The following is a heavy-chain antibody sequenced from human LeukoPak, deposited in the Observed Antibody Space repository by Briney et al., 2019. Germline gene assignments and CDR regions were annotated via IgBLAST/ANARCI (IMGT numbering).Heavy chain of an antibody. CDR2: VYTSGST. CDR1: GGXVSTYY. D-gene: IGHD4-17*01. Sequence: SETLSLTCTVSGGXVSTYYCSWIRKPAGKGLEWIGRVYTSGSTNYNPSLKSRVTMSVDTSKNQLSLKLSSVTAADTAVYYCATSGHDYGDHGWGQGTLVTVSS. V-gene: IGHV4-4*07. CDR3: ATSGHDYGDHG. J-gene: IGHJ4*02.